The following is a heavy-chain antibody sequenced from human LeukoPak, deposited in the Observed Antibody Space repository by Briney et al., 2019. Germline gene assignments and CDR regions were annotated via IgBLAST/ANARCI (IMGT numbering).Heavy chain of an antibody. CDR2: INNDGSTP. V-gene: IGHV3-74*01. J-gene: IGHJ5*02. Sequence: GGSLRLSCAASGCTLSTYWMHWARQAPGKGLVWVSRINNDGSTPSYADSVKGRFTISRDNAKNTLYLQMSSLRVEDTAMYYCARDRGYSSFDPWGQGTLVTVSS. CDR1: GCTLSTYW. CDR3: ARDRGYSSFDP.